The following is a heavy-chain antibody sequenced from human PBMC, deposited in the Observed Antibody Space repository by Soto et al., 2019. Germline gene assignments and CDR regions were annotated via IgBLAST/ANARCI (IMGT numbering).Heavy chain of an antibody. D-gene: IGHD6-6*01. Sequence: QVHLVQSGAEVTKAGSSVKVSCKASGGTFSSHAFSWVRQAPGQGLEWVGGIIPIFKTANYAQEFQGRVTISADESTNTGILELNNLRSDDTAIYFCAIGDRSSWIGNHWGPGTQVTVS. CDR2: IIPIFKTA. J-gene: IGHJ4*02. CDR1: GGTFSSHA. V-gene: IGHV1-69*01. CDR3: AIGDRSSWIGNH.